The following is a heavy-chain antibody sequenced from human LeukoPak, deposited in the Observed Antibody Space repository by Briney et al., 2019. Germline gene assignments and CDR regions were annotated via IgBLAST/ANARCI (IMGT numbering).Heavy chain of an antibody. CDR3: ASLYGSGKRWVDP. Sequence: GGSLRLPCAASGFTFSSYGMSWVRQAPGKGLEWVGRTRNKANSYTTEYAASVKGRFTISRDDSKNSLYLQMNSLKTEDTAVYYCASLYGSGKRWVDPWGQGTLVTVSS. CDR2: TRNKANSYTT. J-gene: IGHJ5*02. CDR1: GFTFSSYG. V-gene: IGHV3-72*01. D-gene: IGHD3-10*01.